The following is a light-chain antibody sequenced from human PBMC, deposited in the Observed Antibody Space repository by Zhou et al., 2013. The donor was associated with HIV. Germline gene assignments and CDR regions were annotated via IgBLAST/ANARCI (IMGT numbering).Light chain of an antibody. CDR1: QTISTY. J-gene: IGKJ1*01. V-gene: IGKV1-8*01. CDR2: GAS. CDR3: QQYYDYPWT. Sequence: AIRLTQSPASLSASTGDRVTLTCRASQTISTYLAWYQQKPGRAPKFLIYGASTLQSGVPSRFSGSGSGTDFTLTISCLQSEDFAVYYCQQYYDYPWTFGQGTKVEVK.